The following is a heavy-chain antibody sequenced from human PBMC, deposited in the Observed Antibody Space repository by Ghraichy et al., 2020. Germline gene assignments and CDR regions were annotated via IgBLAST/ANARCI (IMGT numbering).Heavy chain of an antibody. D-gene: IGHD6-19*01. V-gene: IGHV1-18*04. Sequence: ASVKVSCKASGYTFTSYGISWVRQAPGQGLEWMGWISAYNGNTNYAQKLQGRVTMTTDTSTSTAYMELRSLRSDDTAVYYCARVGGQQWLPKLAERHYGMDVWGQGTTFTVSS. CDR1: GYTFTSYG. J-gene: IGHJ6*02. CDR2: ISAYNGNT. CDR3: ARVGGQQWLPKLAERHYGMDV.